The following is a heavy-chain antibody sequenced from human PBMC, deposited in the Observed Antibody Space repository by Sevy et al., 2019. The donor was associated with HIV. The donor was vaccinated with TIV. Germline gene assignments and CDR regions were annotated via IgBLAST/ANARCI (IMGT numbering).Heavy chain of an antibody. CDR1: GGSFSGYY. D-gene: IGHD3-10*01. CDR2: INHSGST. J-gene: IGHJ5*02. V-gene: IGHV4-34*01. CDR3: ARGPSGS. Sequence: SKTLSLTCAVYGGSFSGYYWSWIRQPPGKGLEWIGEINHSGSTNYNPSLKSRVTISVDTSKNQFSLKLSSVTAADTAVYYCARGPSGSWGQGTLVTVSS.